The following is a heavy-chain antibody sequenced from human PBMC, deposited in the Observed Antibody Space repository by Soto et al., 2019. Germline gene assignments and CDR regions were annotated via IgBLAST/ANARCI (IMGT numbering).Heavy chain of an antibody. D-gene: IGHD5-12*01. J-gene: IGHJ6*02. V-gene: IGHV1-69*02. Sequence: QVQLVQSGAEVKKPGSSVKVSCKASGGTFSSYTISWVRQAPGQGLEWMGRIIPILGIANYAQKFQGRVTITADKSTSTAYMELSSLRSEDTAVYYCASPRGRHSGYDPAVVGTHYYGMDVWGQGTTVTVSS. CDR3: ASPRGRHSGYDPAVVGTHYYGMDV. CDR1: GGTFSSYT. CDR2: IIPILGIA.